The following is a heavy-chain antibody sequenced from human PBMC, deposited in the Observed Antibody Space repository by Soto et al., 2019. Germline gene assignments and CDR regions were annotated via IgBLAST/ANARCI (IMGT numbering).Heavy chain of an antibody. CDR1: GYTFTSYG. D-gene: IGHD6-13*01. CDR2: ISAYNGNT. J-gene: IGHJ4*02. V-gene: IGHV1-18*04. Sequence: GASVKVSCKASGYTFTSYGISWVRQAPGQGLEWMGWISAYNGNTNYAQKLQGRVTMTTDTSTSTAYMELRSLRSDDTAVYYCARELPPPDALYSSSWYVAFDYWGQGTLVTVSS. CDR3: ARELPPPDALYSSSWYVAFDY.